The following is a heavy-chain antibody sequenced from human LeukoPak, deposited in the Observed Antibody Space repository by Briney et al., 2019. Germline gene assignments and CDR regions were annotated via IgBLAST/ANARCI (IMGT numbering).Heavy chain of an antibody. CDR2: ISSSSSYI. J-gene: IGHJ1*01. V-gene: IGHV3-21*01. CDR1: GFTFSSYS. D-gene: IGHD2-2*01. Sequence: PGGSLRLSCAASGFTFSSYSMNWVRQAPGKGLEWVSSISSSSSYIYYADSVKGRFTISRDNAKNSLYLQMNRLRAEDTAVYYCASPRPGYCSSTSCSYAIEYFQHWGQGTLVTVSS. CDR3: ASPRPGYCSSTSCSYAIEYFQH.